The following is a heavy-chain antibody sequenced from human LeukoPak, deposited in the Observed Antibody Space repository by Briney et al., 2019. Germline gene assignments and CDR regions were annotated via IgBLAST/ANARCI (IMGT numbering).Heavy chain of an antibody. Sequence: GASVKVSCKASGGTFSSYAISWVRQAPGQGLEWMGGIVPIFGTANYAQKFQGRVTITADESTSTAYMELSSLRSEDTAVYYCARAAGASSFSLPYYFDYWGQGTLVTVSS. J-gene: IGHJ4*02. CDR2: IVPIFGTA. D-gene: IGHD1-26*01. CDR1: GGTFSSYA. V-gene: IGHV1-69*13. CDR3: ARAAGASSFSLPYYFDY.